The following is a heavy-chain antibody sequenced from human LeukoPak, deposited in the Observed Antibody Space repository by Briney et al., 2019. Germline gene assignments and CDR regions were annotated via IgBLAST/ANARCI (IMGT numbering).Heavy chain of an antibody. CDR1: GGSFSGYY. CDR2: INHSRST. J-gene: IGHJ3*02. Sequence: SETLSLTCAVYGGSFSGYYWSWIRQPPGKGLEWIGEINHSRSTNYNPSLKSRVTISVDTSKNQFSLKLSSVTAADTAVYYCARAWSGSYYRRSAFDIWGQGTMVTVSS. V-gene: IGHV4-34*01. D-gene: IGHD1-26*01. CDR3: ARAWSGSYYRRSAFDI.